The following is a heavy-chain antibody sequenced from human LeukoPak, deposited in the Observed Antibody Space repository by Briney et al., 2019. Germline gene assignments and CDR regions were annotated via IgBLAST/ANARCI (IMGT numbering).Heavy chain of an antibody. D-gene: IGHD6-19*01. Sequence: ASVKVSCKASRYSFTGYYMHWVRQAPGQRLEWMGWINPNTGGTNYAQKFKGRVTMTRDTSISTAYMELSSLRSDDTAVYYCVRDYIAVAVLGPDVTWFDPWGQGTLVTVSS. J-gene: IGHJ5*02. CDR3: VRDYIAVAVLGPDVTWFDP. CDR2: INPNTGGT. CDR1: RYSFTGYY. V-gene: IGHV1-2*02.